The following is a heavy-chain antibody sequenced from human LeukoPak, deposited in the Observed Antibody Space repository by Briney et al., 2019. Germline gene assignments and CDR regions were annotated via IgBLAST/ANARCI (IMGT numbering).Heavy chain of an antibody. Sequence: KAGGSLRLSCAASGFTFSRYSMNWVRQAPGKGLEWVSSISTGSTYINYADSVKGRFTISRDNAKNSLYLQMNSLRAEDTAVYYCARGRGYCSSTSCPYWFDPWGQGTLVTVSS. J-gene: IGHJ5*02. CDR3: ARGRGYCSSTSCPYWFDP. CDR2: ISTGSTYI. CDR1: GFTFSRYS. V-gene: IGHV3-21*01. D-gene: IGHD2-2*01.